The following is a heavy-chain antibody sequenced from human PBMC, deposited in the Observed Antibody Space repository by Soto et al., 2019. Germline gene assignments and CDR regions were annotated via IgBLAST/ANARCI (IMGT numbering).Heavy chain of an antibody. J-gene: IGHJ4*02. CDR2: ISAYNGNT. CDR1: GYTFTSYG. D-gene: IGHD6-13*01. Sequence: QVQLVQSGAEVKKPGASVKVSCKASGYTFTSYGISWVRQAPGQGLEWMGWISAYNGNTNYAQKLQGRVTMTTDTTTSNPYKELRSMRADDTPLYYCASVRILRCRIAAAGYHFDYWGQGPLVTVSS. CDR3: ASVRILRCRIAAAGYHFDY. V-gene: IGHV1-18*01.